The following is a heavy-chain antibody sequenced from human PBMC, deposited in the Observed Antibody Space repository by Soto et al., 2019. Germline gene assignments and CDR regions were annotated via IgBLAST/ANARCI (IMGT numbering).Heavy chain of an antibody. V-gene: IGHV1-69*13. J-gene: IGHJ4*02. CDR1: GCTFSNYA. Sequence: SVKVSCKASGCTFSNYATDRVRQAPGQGLEWMGGIIPLFGTANYAQKFQGRITVTAEESTSTAYMELRSLRSEDTAVYYCARGVHYDSSGYYYFYWGQGTLVTVSS. D-gene: IGHD3-22*01. CDR3: ARGVHYDSSGYYYFY. CDR2: IIPLFGTA.